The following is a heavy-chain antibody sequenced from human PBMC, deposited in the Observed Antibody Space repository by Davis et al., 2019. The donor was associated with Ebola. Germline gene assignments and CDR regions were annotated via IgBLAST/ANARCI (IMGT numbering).Heavy chain of an antibody. D-gene: IGHD4-17*01. CDR2: IYYSGST. CDR3: ARDHMTTVTNDAFDI. Sequence: PSETLSLTCTVSGGSISSGGYYWSWIRQHPGKGLEWIGYIYYSGSTYYNPSLKSRVTISVDTSKNQFSLKLSSVTAADTAVYYCARDHMTTVTNDAFDIWGQGTMVTVSS. J-gene: IGHJ3*02. V-gene: IGHV4-31*03. CDR1: GGSISSGGYY.